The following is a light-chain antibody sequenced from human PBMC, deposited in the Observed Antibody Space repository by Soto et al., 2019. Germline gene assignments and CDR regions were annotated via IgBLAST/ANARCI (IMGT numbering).Light chain of an antibody. J-gene: IGLJ3*02. Sequence: QLVLTQPPSVSGAPGQRVTISCTGSSSNIGAGYHVHWYQQLPGTAPKVLIYGDSNRPSGVPDRFSGSKSGTSASLAITGLQAEDEADYYCQSYDSSLSVWVFGGGTKVTVL. V-gene: IGLV1-40*01. CDR3: QSYDSSLSVWV. CDR1: SSNIGAGYH. CDR2: GDS.